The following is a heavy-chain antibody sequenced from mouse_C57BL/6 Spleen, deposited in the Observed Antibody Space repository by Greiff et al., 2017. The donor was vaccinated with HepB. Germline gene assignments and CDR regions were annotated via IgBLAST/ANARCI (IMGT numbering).Heavy chain of an antibody. CDR3: ARHGDGYPFDY. CDR1: GFTFSSYG. CDR2: ISSGGSYT. J-gene: IGHJ2*01. Sequence: DVKLQESGGDLVKPGGSLKLSCAASGFTFSSYGMSWVRQTPDKRLEWVATISSGGSYTYYPDSVKGRFTISRDNAKNTLYLQMSSLKSEDTAMYYCARHGDGYPFDYWGQGTTLTVSS. D-gene: IGHD2-3*01. V-gene: IGHV5-6*02.